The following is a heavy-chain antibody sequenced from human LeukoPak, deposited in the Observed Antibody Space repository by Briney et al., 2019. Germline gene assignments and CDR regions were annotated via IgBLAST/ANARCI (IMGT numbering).Heavy chain of an antibody. CDR2: ISGSGGST. Sequence: GGSLRLSCAAPGLTFSSYAMSWVRQAPGKGLGWVSAISGSGGSTYYADSVKGRFTISRDNSKNTLYLQMNSLRVEDTAVYYCAKGGLGCSSTSCFDYWGQGTLVTVSS. CDR3: AKGGLGCSSTSCFDY. D-gene: IGHD2-2*01. J-gene: IGHJ4*02. V-gene: IGHV3-23*01. CDR1: GLTFSSYA.